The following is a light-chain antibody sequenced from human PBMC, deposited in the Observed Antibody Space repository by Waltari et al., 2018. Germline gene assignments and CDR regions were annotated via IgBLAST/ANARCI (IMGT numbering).Light chain of an antibody. CDR1: SSDVGTYKR. Sequence: QSALTQPTSVSGSPGQSITISCTGTSSDVGTYKRVSWAPQHPGKAPKLMIYAVSKRPSGVSDRFSGSKSGDMASLTISGRQPEDEAEYFCSSYAGSSKGVFGGGTKVTVL. V-gene: IGLV2-23*02. CDR3: SSYAGSSKGV. J-gene: IGLJ2*01. CDR2: AVS.